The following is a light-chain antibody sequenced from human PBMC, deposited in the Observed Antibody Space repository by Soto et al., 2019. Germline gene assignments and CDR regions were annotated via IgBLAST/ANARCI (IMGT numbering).Light chain of an antibody. CDR3: QSYDADILI. J-gene: IGLJ2*01. Sequence: NFMLTQPHSVSGSPGKTVTIYCTRSSGNIVSNYVQWYQQRPGSSPTTVIFEDDDRPSGVHDRFSASLDTSTNSASLTISGLKPEDEADYYCQSYDADILIFGGGTKLTVL. V-gene: IGLV6-57*01. CDR2: EDD. CDR1: SGNIVSNY.